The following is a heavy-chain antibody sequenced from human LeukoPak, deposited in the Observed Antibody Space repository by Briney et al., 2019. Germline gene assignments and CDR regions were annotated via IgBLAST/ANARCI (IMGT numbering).Heavy chain of an antibody. Sequence: GGSLRLSCAASGFTFSSYATSCVRHAPGKGLEWVSAISGSGGTTYYADSGKGRFTISRDNSKNTLYLQMKSLRADDTPGYYCAKPRTPGITMIVVVPTSAIDFDYWGQGTLVTVSS. CDR3: AKPRTPGITMIVVVPTSAIDFDY. CDR1: GFTFSSYA. D-gene: IGHD3-22*01. V-gene: IGHV3-23*01. J-gene: IGHJ4*02. CDR2: ISGSGGTT.